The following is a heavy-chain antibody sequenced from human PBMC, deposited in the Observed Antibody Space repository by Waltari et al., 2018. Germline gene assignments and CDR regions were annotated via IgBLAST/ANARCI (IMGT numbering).Heavy chain of an antibody. Sequence: EVQLVQSGAEVKKPEATVKISCKVSGYTFTDYYMHWVQQAPGKGLEWMGLVDPEDGETIYAAKCQGRVTINADTSTDTAYMELCSLRSEETAVYYCAPAHGDIWGQGTMVTVSS. CDR2: VDPEDGET. J-gene: IGHJ3*02. CDR1: GYTFTDYY. V-gene: IGHV1-69-2*01. CDR3: APAHGDI.